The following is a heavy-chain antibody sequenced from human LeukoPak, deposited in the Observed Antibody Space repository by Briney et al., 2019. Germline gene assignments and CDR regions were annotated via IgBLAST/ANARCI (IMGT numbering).Heavy chain of an antibody. Sequence: ASVKVSCKASGYTFIGYYMHWVRQAPGQGLEWMGWSNPNSGGTNHAQKFQGRVTMTRDTSISTAYMELNRLRPDDTAVYYCARDQEAGDRFYNWFDPWGQGTLVSVSS. CDR1: GYTFIGYY. J-gene: IGHJ5*02. CDR3: ARDQEAGDRFYNWFDP. V-gene: IGHV1-2*02. D-gene: IGHD3-10*01. CDR2: SNPNSGGT.